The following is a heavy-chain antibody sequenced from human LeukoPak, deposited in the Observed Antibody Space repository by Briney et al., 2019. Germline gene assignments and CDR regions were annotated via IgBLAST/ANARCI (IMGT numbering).Heavy chain of an antibody. Sequence: GGSLRLSCAASGFTFSTFGMHWVRQAPGKGLGWVAFIRYDGGIQHYADSVKGRFTISRDNSKNTMYLQMDSLRAEDTAVYYCVKRIVVADKFDYWGQGTLVTVSS. CDR2: IRYDGGIQ. V-gene: IGHV3-30*02. CDR3: VKRIVVADKFDY. CDR1: GFTFSTFG. D-gene: IGHD6-19*01. J-gene: IGHJ4*02.